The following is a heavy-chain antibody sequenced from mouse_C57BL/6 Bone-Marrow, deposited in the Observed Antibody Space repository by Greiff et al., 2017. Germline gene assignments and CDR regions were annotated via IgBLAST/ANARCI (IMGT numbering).Heavy chain of an antibody. Sequence: VQLQQPGAELVMPGASVKLSCKASGYTFTSYWMHWVKQRPGQGLEWIGESDPSDSYTNYNQKFTGKSTLTVDKSSSTAYMQLSSLTSEDSAVYYCARLGRGYWGQGTTLTVSS. D-gene: IGHD4-1*01. J-gene: IGHJ2*01. CDR2: SDPSDSYT. CDR3: ARLGRGY. CDR1: GYTFTSYW. V-gene: IGHV1-69*01.